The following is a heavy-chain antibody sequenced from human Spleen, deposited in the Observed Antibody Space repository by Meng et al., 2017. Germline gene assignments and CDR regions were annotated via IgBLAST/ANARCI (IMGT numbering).Heavy chain of an antibody. CDR3: ARGPTTMAHDFDY. V-gene: IGHV4-34*01. CDR2: INHSGST. Sequence: QKSGAAVVVPSSDMLLISVVSGGCFSDYYWSWMSQHPGEGVEWIVEINHSGSTNYNPSLQRRATISVDKSQNNHSLKLRSVTAADSAVYYCARGPTTMAHDFDYWGQGTLVTVSS. J-gene: IGHJ4*02. CDR1: GGCFSDYY. D-gene: IGHD4-11*01.